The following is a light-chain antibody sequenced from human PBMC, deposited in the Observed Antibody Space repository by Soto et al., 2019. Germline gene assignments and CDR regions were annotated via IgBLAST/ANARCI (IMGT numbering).Light chain of an antibody. CDR1: QSVLYSSNNKNH. CDR3: QQYYSTFLT. CDR2: WAS. V-gene: IGKV4-1*01. Sequence: IVLTQSLDSLAVSLGERATINCKSSQSVLYSSNNKNHLAWYQQKPGQPPKLLIYWASTRESGVPDRFSGSGSGTDFTLTISSLQAEDVAVYYCQQYYSTFLTFGGGTNVDI. J-gene: IGKJ4*01.